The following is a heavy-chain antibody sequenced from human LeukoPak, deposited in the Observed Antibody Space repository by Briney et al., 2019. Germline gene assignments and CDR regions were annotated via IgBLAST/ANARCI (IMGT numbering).Heavy chain of an antibody. D-gene: IGHD3-22*01. V-gene: IGHV1-46*01. Sequence: ASVKVSCKASGYIFTSYYMHWVRQAPGQGLEWMGIINPSGGSTSYAQKFQGRVTMTRDTSTSTVYMELSSLRSEDTAVYYCARDFQYYYDSSGYDYWGQGTLVTVSS. CDR2: INPSGGST. CDR3: ARDFQYYYDSSGYDY. CDR1: GYIFTSYY. J-gene: IGHJ4*02.